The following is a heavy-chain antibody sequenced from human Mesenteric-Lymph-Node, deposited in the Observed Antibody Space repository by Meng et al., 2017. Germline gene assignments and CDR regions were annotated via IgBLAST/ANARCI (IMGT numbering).Heavy chain of an antibody. CDR2: IYYSGST. V-gene: IGHV4-30-4*01. J-gene: IGHJ2*01. CDR1: GGSISSGDYY. CDR3: ARGYYDSSGYGYWYFDL. Sequence: QVQLQQWGAGLVKPSQTLSLTCTVSGGSISSGDYYWSWIRQPPGKGLEWIGYIYYSGSTYYNPSLKSRVTISVDTSKNQFSLKLSSVTAADTAAYYCARGYYDSSGYGYWYFDLWGRGTLVTVSS. D-gene: IGHD3-22*01.